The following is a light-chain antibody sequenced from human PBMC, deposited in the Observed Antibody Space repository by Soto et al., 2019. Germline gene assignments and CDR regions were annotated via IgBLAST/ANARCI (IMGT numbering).Light chain of an antibody. Sequence: IVMTQSPVTLSVSPGERATLSCRASESVRSNLAWYQQIPGRAPRLLIYDASIRATGVPARFSGSGSGTEFTLTISSLQSEDFAVYYCQHYNNWPRTFGQGTKVDIK. CDR2: DAS. CDR3: QHYNNWPRT. CDR1: ESVRSN. J-gene: IGKJ1*01. V-gene: IGKV3-15*01.